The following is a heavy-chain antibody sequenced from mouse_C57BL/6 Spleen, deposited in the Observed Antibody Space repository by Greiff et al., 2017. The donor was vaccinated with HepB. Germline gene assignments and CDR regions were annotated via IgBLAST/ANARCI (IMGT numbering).Heavy chain of an antibody. V-gene: IGHV1-82*01. Sequence: VQLQQSGPELVKPGASVKISCKASGYAFSSSWINWVKQRPGKGLEWIGRIYPGDGDTNYNGKFKGKATLTADKSSSTAYMQLSSLTSEDSAVYFCARWDGYPFAYWGQGTLVTVSA. D-gene: IGHD2-3*01. CDR1: GYAFSSSW. J-gene: IGHJ3*01. CDR3: ARWDGYPFAY. CDR2: IYPGDGDT.